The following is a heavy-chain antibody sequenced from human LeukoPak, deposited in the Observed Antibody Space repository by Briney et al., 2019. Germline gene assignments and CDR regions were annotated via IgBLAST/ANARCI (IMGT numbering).Heavy chain of an antibody. V-gene: IGHV4-34*01. CDR3: ARGQGTVTTH. J-gene: IGHJ4*02. D-gene: IGHD4-17*01. CDR2: INHSGSA. Sequence: SETLSLTCAVSGGSFSAYYWTWIRQPPGKGLEWIGEINHSGSANHNPSLKSRVTISLDTSKNQFSLKLSSVTAADTAVYYCARGQGTVTTHWGQGTLVTVSS. CDR1: GGSFSAYY.